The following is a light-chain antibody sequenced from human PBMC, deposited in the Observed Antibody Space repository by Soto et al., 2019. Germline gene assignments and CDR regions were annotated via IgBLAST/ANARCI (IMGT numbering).Light chain of an antibody. CDR3: CSYTGSYTGV. CDR2: DVS. CDR1: SSDVGGYNY. J-gene: IGLJ3*02. V-gene: IGLV2-11*01. Sequence: QSALTQPASVSGSPGQSITISCTGTSSDVGGYNYVSWYQQHPGKAPKLMIYDVSKRPSGVPDRFSGSKSGYTASLTISGLQAEDEADYYCCSYTGSYTGVFGGGTKLTVL.